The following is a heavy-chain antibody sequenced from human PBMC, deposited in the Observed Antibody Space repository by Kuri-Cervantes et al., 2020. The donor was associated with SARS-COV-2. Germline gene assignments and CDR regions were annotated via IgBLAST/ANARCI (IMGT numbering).Heavy chain of an antibody. CDR2: IYYSGST. Sequence: SETLSLTCTVSGGSISSYYWSWIRQPPGKGLEWIGYIYYSGSTNYNPSLKSRVTISVDTSKNQFSLKLSSVTAADTAVYYCARALYCSGGSCPFGHWGQGTLVTDSS. V-gene: IGHV4-59*01. D-gene: IGHD2-15*01. J-gene: IGHJ4*02. CDR1: GGSISSYY. CDR3: ARALYCSGGSCPFGH.